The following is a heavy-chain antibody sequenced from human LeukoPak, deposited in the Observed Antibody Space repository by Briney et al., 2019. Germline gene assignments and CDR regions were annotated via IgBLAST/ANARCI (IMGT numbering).Heavy chain of an antibody. D-gene: IGHD1-26*01. V-gene: IGHV1-69*01. CDR2: IIPIFGTS. J-gene: IGHJ4*02. CDR3: TSDPTFYSGRYCFDY. CDR1: GGTFSSYT. Sequence: GSSVKVSCKASGGTFSSYTISWVRQAPGQGLEWMGGIIPIFGTSNYAQKFQGRVTITAVESTSTAYMELSSLRSEDTAVYYCTSDPTFYSGRYCFDYWGQGTLVTVSS.